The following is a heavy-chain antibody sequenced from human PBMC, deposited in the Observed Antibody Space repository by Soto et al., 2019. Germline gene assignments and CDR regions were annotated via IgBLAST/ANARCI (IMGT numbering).Heavy chain of an antibody. V-gene: IGHV3-11*01. CDR3: ARDLDEGSGYDLFGYWCDP. J-gene: IGHJ5*02. CDR2: ISSSGSTI. Sequence: QVQLVESGGGLVKPGGSLRLSCAASGFTFSDYYMSWIRQAPGKGLEWVSYISSSGSTIYYADSVKGRFTISRDNAENSLYLQMNSLIAEDTAVYYCARDLDEGSGYDLFGYWCDPWGQGTLVTVAS. CDR1: GFTFSDYY. D-gene: IGHD5-12*01.